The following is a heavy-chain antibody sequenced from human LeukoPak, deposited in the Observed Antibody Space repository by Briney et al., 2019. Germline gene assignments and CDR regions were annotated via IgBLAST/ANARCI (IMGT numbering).Heavy chain of an antibody. CDR2: IKPNTGGT. Sequence: ASVKVSCKASGYTFTGYFMHWVRQAPGQGLEWMGRIKPNTGGTNYAQKFQGRVTMTTDTSISTAYMELSRLRSDDTAVCYCARDAGELYFDYWGQGTLVTVSS. CDR1: GYTFTGYF. CDR3: ARDAGELYFDY. D-gene: IGHD1-7*01. J-gene: IGHJ4*02. V-gene: IGHV1-2*06.